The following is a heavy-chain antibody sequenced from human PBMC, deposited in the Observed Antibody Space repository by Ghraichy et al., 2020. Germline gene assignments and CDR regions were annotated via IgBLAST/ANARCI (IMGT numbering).Heavy chain of an antibody. D-gene: IGHD1-7*01. V-gene: IGHV4-59*01. CDR1: GGSIRSYY. CDR2: IYYSGST. J-gene: IGHJ1*01. CDR3: ARGSNWNYLGHFQY. Sequence: SQTLSLTCTVSGGSIRSYYWSWIRQPPGKGLEWIGYIYYSGSTDYYHSFKSRVTISIDTSKNQFSLKVRSVTAADTAVYYCARGSNWNYLGHFQYWGQGALVTVSS.